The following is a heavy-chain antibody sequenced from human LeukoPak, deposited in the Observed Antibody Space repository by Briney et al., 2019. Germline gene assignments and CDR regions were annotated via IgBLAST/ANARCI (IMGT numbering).Heavy chain of an antibody. CDR3: ARGSGNYDILTGSLLSDY. V-gene: IGHV1-18*01. CDR1: GYTFTSYG. Sequence: AASVKVSCKASGYTFTSYGISWVRQAPGQGLEWMGWISAYNGNTNYAQKLQGRVTMTTDTSTSTAYMELRSLRSDDTAVYYCARGSGNYDILTGSLLSDYWGQGTLVTVSS. CDR2: ISAYNGNT. D-gene: IGHD3-9*01. J-gene: IGHJ4*02.